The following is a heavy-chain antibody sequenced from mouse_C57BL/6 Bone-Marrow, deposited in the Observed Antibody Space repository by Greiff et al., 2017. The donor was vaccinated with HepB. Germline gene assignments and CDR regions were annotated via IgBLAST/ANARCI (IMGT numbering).Heavy chain of an antibody. J-gene: IGHJ2*01. CDR2: IYPRSGNT. CDR3: SREIPYYCGSSYENY. D-gene: IGHD1-1*01. V-gene: IGHV1-81*01. Sequence: VQLQQSGAELARPGASVKLSCKASGYTFTSYGISWVKQRTGQGLEWIGEIYPRSGNTYYNEKFKGKATLTADKSSSTAYMELRSLTSEDSAVYFCSREIPYYCGSSYENYWGQGTTLTVSS. CDR1: GYTFTSYG.